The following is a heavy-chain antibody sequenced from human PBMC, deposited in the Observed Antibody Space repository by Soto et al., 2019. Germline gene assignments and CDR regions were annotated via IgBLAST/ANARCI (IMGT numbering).Heavy chain of an antibody. Sequence: QVQLVESGGGVVQPGRSLRLSCAASGFTFSSYAVHWVRQAPGKGLEWVAVIWYDGSNKYYADSVKGRFIISRDNSKNTLYLQMNSLRAEDTAVYYCGRDRGSGWSSSDYWGQGTLVTVSS. CDR2: IWYDGSNK. CDR3: GRDRGSGWSSSDY. CDR1: GFTFSSYA. J-gene: IGHJ4*02. D-gene: IGHD6-19*01. V-gene: IGHV3-33*01.